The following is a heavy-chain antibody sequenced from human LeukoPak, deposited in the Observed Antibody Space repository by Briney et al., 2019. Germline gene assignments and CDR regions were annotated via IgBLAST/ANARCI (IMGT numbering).Heavy chain of an antibody. CDR3: AKAKSEEILGVVRTTMDY. CDR1: GFTFSDFD. J-gene: IGHJ4*02. CDR2: ISSSGGTT. Sequence: GGSLRLSCIACGFTFSDFDMAWVRQAPGQGLEWLSSISSSGGTTYYADSVKGRFTISRDNSKKSLYLQINGLTADDTAVYFCAKAKSEEILGVVRTTMDYWGQGIRVTVSS. V-gene: IGHV3-11*01. D-gene: IGHD3-3*01.